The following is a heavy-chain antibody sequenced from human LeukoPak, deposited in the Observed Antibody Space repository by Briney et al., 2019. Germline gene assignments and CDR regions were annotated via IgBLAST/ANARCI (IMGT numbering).Heavy chain of an antibody. D-gene: IGHD4-17*01. CDR2: INPNSGGT. CDR3: ARGGPFGDYTYSDFDY. Sequence: ASVKVSCTASGYTFTGYYMHWVRQAPGQGLEWMGWINPNSGGTNYAQKFQGWVTMTRDTSISTAYMEPSRLRSDDTAVYYCARGGPFGDYTYSDFDYWGQGTLVTVSS. V-gene: IGHV1-2*04. CDR1: GYTFTGYY. J-gene: IGHJ4*02.